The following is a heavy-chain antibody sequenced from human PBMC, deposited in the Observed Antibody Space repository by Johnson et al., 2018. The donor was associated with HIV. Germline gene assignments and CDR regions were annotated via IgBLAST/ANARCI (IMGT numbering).Heavy chain of an antibody. CDR2: IWYDGSNK. V-gene: IGHV3-30*02. CDR1: GFTFSSYG. J-gene: IGHJ3*02. D-gene: IGHD3-22*01. CDR3: AKDPSVYISMMEVSRGAFDI. Sequence: QMLLVESGGGLVQPGGSLRLSCAASGFTFSSYGMHWVRQAPGKGLEWVAVIWYDGSNKYYADSVKGRFTISRDNSKNTLYLQMNSLRVEDTAVYYCAKDPSVYISMMEVSRGAFDIWGQGTMVTVSS.